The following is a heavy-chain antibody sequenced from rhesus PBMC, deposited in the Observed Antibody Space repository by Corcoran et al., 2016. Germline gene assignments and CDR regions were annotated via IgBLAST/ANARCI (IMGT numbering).Heavy chain of an antibody. Sequence: DVQLVESGGGLVKPGGSLRLSCVASGFTFSSYVMHWVRQAPGKGLEWVSVISESGGTIYYADSVKGRFTRYRDNAKNSLVLQMNSLRAEDTAVYYCTRRGYCSGIYCSGSGYGLDSWGQGVVVTVSS. V-gene: IGHV3S26*01. CDR1: GFTFSSYV. CDR3: TRRGYCSGIYCSGSGYGLDS. CDR2: ISESGGTI. D-gene: IGHD2-27*01. J-gene: IGHJ6*01.